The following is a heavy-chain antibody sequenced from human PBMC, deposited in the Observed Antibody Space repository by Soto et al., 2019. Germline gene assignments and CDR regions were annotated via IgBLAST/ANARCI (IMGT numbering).Heavy chain of an antibody. J-gene: IGHJ4*02. Sequence: QVQLQQWGAGLLKPSETLSLTCAVYGGSFSGYYWTWIRQPPGTGLEWIGEINHSGSTNYNPSLKSRVTMSGDTSKNQFSLKLTSVTAADTAVYYCARDKITGLFDYWGQGTLVTVSS. D-gene: IGHD2-8*02. CDR1: GGSFSGYY. CDR3: ARDKITGLFDY. CDR2: INHSGST. V-gene: IGHV4-34*01.